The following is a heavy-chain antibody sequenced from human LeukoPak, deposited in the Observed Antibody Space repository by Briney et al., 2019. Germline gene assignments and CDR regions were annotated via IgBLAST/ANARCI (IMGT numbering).Heavy chain of an antibody. CDR2: ISKDGSDK. Sequence: GGSLRLPCAASGFTFSDYAMHWVRQAPGKGLEWVAVISKDGSDKYYPGSVRGRFTISRDNSKNTIYLQMDSLRAEDTAIYYCARDYWWNYDYWGQGTLVTVS. CDR3: ARDYWWNYDY. CDR1: GFTFSDYA. D-gene: IGHD1-7*01. V-gene: IGHV3-30-3*01. J-gene: IGHJ4*02.